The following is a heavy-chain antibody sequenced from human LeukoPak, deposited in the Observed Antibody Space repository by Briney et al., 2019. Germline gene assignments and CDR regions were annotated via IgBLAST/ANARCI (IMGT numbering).Heavy chain of an antibody. J-gene: IGHJ6*02. CDR3: ARELTGPGYYYYGMDV. CDR2: GNPNSGNT. Sequence: VKVSCQASLYTFPSYYINWVREGTGRGGEGMGWGNPNSGNTGYAQKFQGRVTMTRNTSISTAYMELSSLRSEDTAVYYCARELTGPGYYYYGMDVWGQGTTVTVSS. CDR1: LYTFPSYY. V-gene: IGHV1-8*01. D-gene: IGHD3-9*01.